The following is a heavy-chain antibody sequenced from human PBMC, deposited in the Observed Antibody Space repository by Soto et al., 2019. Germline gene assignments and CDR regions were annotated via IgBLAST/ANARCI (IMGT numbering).Heavy chain of an antibody. CDR1: GYTFTSYD. Sequence: ASVKVSCKASGYTFTSYDINWVRQATGQGLEWMGWMNPNSGNTGYAQKFQGRVTMTRNTSISTAYMELSSLRSEDTAVYYCARGPTTVTTPSTTRYYYMDVWGKGTTVTVSS. CDR3: ARGPTTVTTPSTTRYYYMDV. V-gene: IGHV1-8*01. CDR2: MNPNSGNT. D-gene: IGHD4-4*01. J-gene: IGHJ6*03.